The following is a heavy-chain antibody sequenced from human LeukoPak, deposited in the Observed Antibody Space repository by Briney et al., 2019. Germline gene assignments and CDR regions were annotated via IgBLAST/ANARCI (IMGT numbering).Heavy chain of an antibody. D-gene: IGHD2-21*02. V-gene: IGHV4-39*01. CDR3: ARHAVVTALSTYNWIGP. CDR1: GGSISSSSYY. CDR2: VFYSGRS. J-gene: IGHJ5*02. Sequence: SETLTLTCTVSGGSISSSSYYWCWIRQRPGKGLEWIGSVFYSGRSYYNSSLQRRVTISFDTSKNHFSLKLSSVTAADTALYYCARHAVVTALSTYNWIGPWCQGTLVTVSS.